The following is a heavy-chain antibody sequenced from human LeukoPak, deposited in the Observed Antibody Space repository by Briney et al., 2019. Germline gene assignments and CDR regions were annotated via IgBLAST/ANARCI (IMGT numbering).Heavy chain of an antibody. CDR3: ARAGTTDYYYYNMDA. D-gene: IGHD4-17*01. CDR1: GYTFTSYD. V-gene: IGHV1-8*01. Sequence: ASVKVSCKASGYTFTSYDINWVRQATGQGLEWMGWMNPNSGNTGYAQKFQGRVTMTRNTSISTSYMELSSLRSEDTAVYYCARAGTTDYYYYNMDAWGQGTTVTVSS. J-gene: IGHJ6*02. CDR2: MNPNSGNT.